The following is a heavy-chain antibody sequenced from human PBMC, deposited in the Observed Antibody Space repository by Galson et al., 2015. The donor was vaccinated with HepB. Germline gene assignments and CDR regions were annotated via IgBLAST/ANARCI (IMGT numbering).Heavy chain of an antibody. Sequence: PALVKPTQTLTLTCTFSGFSLSTNGVGVGWIRQPPGQALEWLALIYWDDDKRYSPSLKNRLTITKDSSKNQVVLILTNVDPVDTATYYCAHRLGTTGELFYYWGQGTLVTVSS. J-gene: IGHJ4*02. CDR1: GFSLSTNGVG. CDR2: IYWDDDK. V-gene: IGHV2-5*02. D-gene: IGHD1-7*01. CDR3: AHRLGTTGELFYY.